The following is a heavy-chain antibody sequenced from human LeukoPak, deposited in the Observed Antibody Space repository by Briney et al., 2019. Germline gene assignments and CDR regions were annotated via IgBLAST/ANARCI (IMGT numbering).Heavy chain of an antibody. D-gene: IGHD5-24*01. CDR1: GFTFSSYW. CDR3: ARDRGDGYNYRSPFDY. CDR2: IKQDGSEK. Sequence: GGSLRLSCAASGFTFSSYWMSWVRQAPGKGLEWVANIKQDGSEKYYVDSVKGRFTMSRDNAKNALYLEMNSLRVEDTAVYYCARDRGDGYNYRSPFDYWGQGALVTVSS. J-gene: IGHJ4*02. V-gene: IGHV3-7*01.